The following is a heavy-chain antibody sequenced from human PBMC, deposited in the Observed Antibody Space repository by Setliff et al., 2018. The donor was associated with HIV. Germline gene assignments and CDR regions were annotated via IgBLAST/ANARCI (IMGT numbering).Heavy chain of an antibody. D-gene: IGHD6-6*01. CDR2: IKQDGSEK. Sequence: GGSLRLSCAASGVTFSRYWMSWVRQAPGKGLEWVANIKQDGSEKYYVDSVKGRFAISRDNAKNSLYLQMNSLRAEDTAVYYCAREALVSSYYFDYWGQGTLVTVSS. J-gene: IGHJ4*02. V-gene: IGHV3-7*01. CDR1: GVTFSRYW. CDR3: AREALVSSYYFDY.